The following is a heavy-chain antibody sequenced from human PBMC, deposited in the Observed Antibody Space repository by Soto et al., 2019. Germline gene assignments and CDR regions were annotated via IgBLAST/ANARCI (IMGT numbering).Heavy chain of an antibody. J-gene: IGHJ4*02. Sequence: QVQLVQSGAEVQKPGASVKVSCKASGYIFNNYGISWVRQAPGQGLEWMGWIYSKEGKINFAQKIKGRVTMTTDTTTNTADIDLRSLRFDDSAVYVCARDIEYDIEYWGKGTLVT. D-gene: IGHD1-1*01. V-gene: IGHV1-18*01. CDR3: ARDIEYDIEY. CDR2: IYSKEGKI. CDR1: GYIFNNYG.